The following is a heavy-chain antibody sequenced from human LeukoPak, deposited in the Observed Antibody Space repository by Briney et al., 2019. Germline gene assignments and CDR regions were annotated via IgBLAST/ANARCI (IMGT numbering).Heavy chain of an antibody. V-gene: IGHV6-1*01. Sequence: SQTLSLTCAISGDRVSSNSATWSWIRQSPSRGLEWLGRTYYRSKWYNDYAVSVKSRITINPDTSKNQFSLQLYSVTPEDTAVYYCARDLLRSGRYFDYRGQGSLVTVSS. CDR1: GDRVSSNSAT. J-gene: IGHJ4*02. CDR3: ARDLLRSGRYFDY. D-gene: IGHD1-26*01. CDR2: TYYRSKWYN.